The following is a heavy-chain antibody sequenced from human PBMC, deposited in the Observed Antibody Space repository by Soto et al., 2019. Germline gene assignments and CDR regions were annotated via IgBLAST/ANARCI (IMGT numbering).Heavy chain of an antibody. CDR1: GGSISSYY. CDR3: ARAAYYYYYYMDV. V-gene: IGHV4-59*01. Sequence: SETLSLTCTVSGGSISSYYWSWIRQPPGKGLEWIGYIYYSGSTNYNPSLKSRVTISVDTSKNQFSLKLSSVTAADTAVYYCARAAYYYYYYMDVWGKGTTVTVSS. CDR2: IYYSGST. J-gene: IGHJ6*03.